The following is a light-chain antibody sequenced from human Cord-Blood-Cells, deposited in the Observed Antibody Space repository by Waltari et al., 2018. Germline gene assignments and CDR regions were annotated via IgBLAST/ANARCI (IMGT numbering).Light chain of an antibody. CDR2: RNN. V-gene: IGLV1-47*01. CDR1: SSNIGSKY. CDR3: AAWDDSLSGYV. Sequence: QSVLTQPPSASGTPGQRVTISRSGSSSNIGSKYVYWYQQLPGTAPKLLIYRNNQRPSGVPDRFSGSKSGTSASLAISGLRSEDEADYYCAAWDDSLSGYVFGTGTKVTVL. J-gene: IGLJ1*01.